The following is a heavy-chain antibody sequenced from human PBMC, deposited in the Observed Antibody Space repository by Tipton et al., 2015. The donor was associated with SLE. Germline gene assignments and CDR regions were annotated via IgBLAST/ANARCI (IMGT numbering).Heavy chain of an antibody. CDR3: ASSKAVAGWPNWFDP. V-gene: IGHV4-34*09. CDR1: GGSFSGYY. CDR2: SHQSGTT. Sequence: TLSLTCAVYGGSFSGYYWSWIRQPPGKGLEWMGESHQSGTTNHHPAFKSRVTMSGETSKNVFSLRLSSVTAADTAVYYCASSKAVAGWPNWFDPWGQGTLVTVSS. D-gene: IGHD6-19*01. J-gene: IGHJ5*02.